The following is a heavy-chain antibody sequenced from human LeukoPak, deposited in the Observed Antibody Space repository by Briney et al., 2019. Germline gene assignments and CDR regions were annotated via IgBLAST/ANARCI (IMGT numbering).Heavy chain of an antibody. CDR3: AREPGGHYYGSVSYYPSASH. CDR2: ISSSSSNI. CDR1: GFTFSSYE. J-gene: IGHJ4*02. V-gene: IGHV3-21*01. D-gene: IGHD3-10*01. Sequence: KTGGSLRLSCAASGFTFSSYEMNWVRQAPGKGLEWVSSISSSSSNIYYADSVKGRFTIYRDNAKNLLYLQMNSLRAQDTAVYYCAREPGGHYYGSVSYYPSASHWGQGTLVTVSS.